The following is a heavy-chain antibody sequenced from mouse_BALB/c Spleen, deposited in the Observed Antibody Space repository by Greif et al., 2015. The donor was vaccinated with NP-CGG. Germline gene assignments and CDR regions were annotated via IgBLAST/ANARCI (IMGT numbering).Heavy chain of an antibody. J-gene: IGHJ4*01. V-gene: IGHV1S132*01. CDR1: GYTFTSYW. CDR2: IFPGTGTT. D-gene: IGHD2-14*01. CDR3: ARNYRYAGAMDY. Sequence: LQESGAELVKPGASVKLSCKTSGYTFTSYWIQWVKQRPGQGLGWIGEIFPGTGTTYYNEKFKGKATLTIDTSSSTAYMQLSSLTSEDSAVYFCARNYRYAGAMDYWGQGTSVTVSS.